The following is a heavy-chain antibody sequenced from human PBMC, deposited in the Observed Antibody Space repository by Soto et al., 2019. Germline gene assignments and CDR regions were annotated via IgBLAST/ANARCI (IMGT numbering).Heavy chain of an antibody. V-gene: IGHV1-69*01. CDR3: AGASVDTAMITLDYFDWHYGMDV. D-gene: IGHD5-18*01. Sequence: QVQLVQSGAEVRKPGSSVKVSCKASGGTFSNYALSWVRQAPGQGLEWMGGITPLFSTANYAQKFQGTATIIADEYKSTAYMELSRLRSEDTAVYYCAGASVDTAMITLDYFDWHYGMDVWGQGTTVTVAS. CDR2: ITPLFSTA. J-gene: IGHJ6*02. CDR1: GGTFSNYA.